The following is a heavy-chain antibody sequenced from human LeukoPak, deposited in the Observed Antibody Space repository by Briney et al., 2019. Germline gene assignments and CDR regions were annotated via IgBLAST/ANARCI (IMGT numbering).Heavy chain of an antibody. D-gene: IGHD4-17*01. V-gene: IGHV1-18*01. CDR3: ARGATVTTSIYYYYGMDV. CDR2: ISAYNGNT. CDR1: GYTFTSYG. Sequence: ASVKVSCKASGYTFTSYGISWVRQAPGQGLEWMGWISAYNGNTNYAQKLQGRVTMTTDTSTSTAYMELSRLRSDDTAVYYCARGATVTTSIYYYYGMDVWGQGTTVTVSS. J-gene: IGHJ6*02.